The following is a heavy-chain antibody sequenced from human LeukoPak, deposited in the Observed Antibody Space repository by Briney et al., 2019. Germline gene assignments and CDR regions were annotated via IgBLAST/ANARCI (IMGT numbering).Heavy chain of an antibody. CDR2: ISSSSSYI. CDR1: GFSFSVYW. V-gene: IGHV3-21*01. CDR3: ARASIAAAGWFDP. J-gene: IGHJ5*02. Sequence: GGSLRLSCAASGFSFSVYWMHWVRQAPGKGPVWVSSISSSSSYIYYADSVRGRFTISRDNAKNSLYLQMNSLRAEDTAVYYCARASIAAAGWFDPWGQGTLVTVSS. D-gene: IGHD6-13*01.